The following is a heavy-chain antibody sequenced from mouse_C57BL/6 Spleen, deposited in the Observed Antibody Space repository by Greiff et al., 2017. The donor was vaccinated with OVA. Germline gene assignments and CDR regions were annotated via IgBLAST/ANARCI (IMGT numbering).Heavy chain of an antibody. CDR3: ARPALDSSGYGVAY. J-gene: IGHJ3*01. V-gene: IGHV14-3*01. D-gene: IGHD3-2*02. CDR2: IDTADGNT. CDR1: GFNIKNTY. Sequence: EVQLQQSVAELVRPGASVKLSCTASGFNIKNTYMHWVKQRPEQGLEWIGRIDTADGNTKYAPKFQGKATITRDTSSNTAYLQLSSLTSEDTAMYYCARPALDSSGYGVAYWGQGTLVTVSA.